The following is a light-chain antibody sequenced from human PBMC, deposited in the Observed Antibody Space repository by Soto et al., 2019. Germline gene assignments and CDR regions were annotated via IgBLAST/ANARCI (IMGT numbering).Light chain of an antibody. CDR1: NNDVGAYTY. CDR3: RSYRTGSRV. CDR2: EVS. V-gene: IGLV2-14*01. J-gene: IGLJ3*02. Sequence: QSALTQPASVSGSPGQSITISCTGTNNDVGAYTYVSWYQQYPGKAPRLIIYEVSNRPSGVSDRFSGSKSGNTASLVISGLQAEDEADYYCRSYRTGSRVFGGGTQLTVL.